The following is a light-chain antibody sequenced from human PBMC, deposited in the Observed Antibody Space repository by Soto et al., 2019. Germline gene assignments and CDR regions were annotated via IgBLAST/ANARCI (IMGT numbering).Light chain of an antibody. CDR2: GAS. V-gene: IGKV1-39*01. CDR3: HQTAVSLTWT. CDR1: QSIRYS. J-gene: IGKJ1*01. Sequence: DIQLTQSPSSLSASVGDRVTITCRASQSIRYSLNCYQQRPGEAPKVLIYGASNLQSGGPPRFSGGGSWTAFALTISSLQPEDFAIYYGHQTAVSLTWTFGHGARVEAK.